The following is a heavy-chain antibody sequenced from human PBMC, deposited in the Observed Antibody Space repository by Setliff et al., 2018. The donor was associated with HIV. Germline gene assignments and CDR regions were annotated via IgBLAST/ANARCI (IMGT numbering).Heavy chain of an antibody. Sequence: SETLSLTCTVSGDSISGQYWSWIRQPAGKGLEWIGRIHSTGSTHYNPSLKXRVTMSVDTSTNQFSLKLSSVTAADTAVYYLAKYTFYDDTSGYFVRRSFDLWGRGTLVTVSS. CDR1: GDSISGQY. CDR3: AKYTFYDDTSGYFVRRSFDL. CDR2: IHSTGST. J-gene: IGHJ2*01. V-gene: IGHV4-4*07. D-gene: IGHD3-22*01.